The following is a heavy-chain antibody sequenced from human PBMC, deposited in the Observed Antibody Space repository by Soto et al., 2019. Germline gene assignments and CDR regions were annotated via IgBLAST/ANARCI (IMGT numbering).Heavy chain of an antibody. D-gene: IGHD2-2*02. J-gene: IGHJ6*02. CDR1: GGTFSSYA. CDR2: IIPIFGTA. CDR3: ARDLGSSTSCYSCYYGMDV. V-gene: IGHV1-69*01. Sequence: QVQLVQSGAEVKKPGSSVKVSCKASGGTFSSYAISRVRQAPGQGLEWMGGIIPIFGTANYAQKFQGRVTITADESTSTAYMELSSLRSEDTAVYYCARDLGSSTSCYSCYYGMDVWGQGTTVTVSS.